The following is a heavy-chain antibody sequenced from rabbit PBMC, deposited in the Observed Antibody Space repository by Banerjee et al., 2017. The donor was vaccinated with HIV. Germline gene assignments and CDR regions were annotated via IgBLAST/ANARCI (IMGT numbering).Heavy chain of an antibody. CDR2: IYTGSSGRT. D-gene: IGHD8-1*01. J-gene: IGHJ2*01. CDR3: ARAGSSYATGAFDP. Sequence: QEQLVESGGGLVQPEGSLTLTCTASGFSFSSSYYMCWVRQAPGKGLEWIACIYTGSSGRTYYASWAKGRFTISSNNAQNTVDLQMNSLTAADTATYFCARAGSSYATGAFDPWGQGTLVTVS. V-gene: IGHV1S45*01. CDR1: GFSFSSSYY.